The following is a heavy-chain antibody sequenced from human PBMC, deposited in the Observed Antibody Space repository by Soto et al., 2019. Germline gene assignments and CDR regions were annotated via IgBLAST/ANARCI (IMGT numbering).Heavy chain of an antibody. CDR1: GFSLSIRGVG. D-gene: IGHD4-17*01. V-gene: IGHV2-5*02. Sequence: QITLKESGLTLVKPTQTLTMTCVYSGFSLSIRGVGVGWFRQPPGKALEWLAGIKWDDDKRYRPSLKSRVIITKDTAKNQVVLTMTNMDPVDTATYYCAHGFFYDDNDWHFDVWGRGTLVTVSS. CDR3: AHGFFYDDNDWHFDV. CDR2: IKWDDDK. J-gene: IGHJ2*01.